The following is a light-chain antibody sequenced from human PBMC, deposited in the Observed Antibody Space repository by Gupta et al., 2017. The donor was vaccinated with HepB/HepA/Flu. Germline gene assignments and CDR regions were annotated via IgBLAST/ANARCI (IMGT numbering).Light chain of an antibody. J-gene: IGLJ1*01. CDR3: FSYAGNDNWV. CDR2: DVF. V-gene: IGLV2-8*01. Sequence: QSAPTQPPSASGSAGTSVTISCTGTSSDIGAYNLVSWYQQHPGKAPKLIIYDVFQRPSGVPDRFSGSKSGNTASLTVSGLQAEDEADYYCFSYAGNDNWVFGGGTKVTVL. CDR1: SSDIGAYNL.